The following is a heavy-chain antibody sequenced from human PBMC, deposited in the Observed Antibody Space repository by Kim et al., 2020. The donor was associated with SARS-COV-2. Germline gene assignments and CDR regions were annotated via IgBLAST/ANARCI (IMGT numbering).Heavy chain of an antibody. CDR3: AKSGMAMAGQGVAFDI. V-gene: IGHV3-53*01. J-gene: IGHJ3*02. CDR1: GFTVYHNY. Sequence: GGSLRLSCAASGFTVYHNYMNWVRQAPGKGLEWVSVIYSGGETYYADSVKGRFTISRDDSKNTLFLHMSSLRADDTALYYCAKSGMAMAGQGVAFDIWGRGTMVTVSS. D-gene: IGHD6-19*01. CDR2: IYSGGET.